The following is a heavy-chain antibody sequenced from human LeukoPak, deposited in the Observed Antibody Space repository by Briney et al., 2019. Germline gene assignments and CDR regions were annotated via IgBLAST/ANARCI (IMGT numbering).Heavy chain of an antibody. CDR2: INHSGST. CDR3: ARGTPGYSYGLYYFDY. D-gene: IGHD5-18*01. Sequence: SETLSLTCTVSGGSISSYYWSWIRQPLGKGLEWIGEINHSGSTNYNPSLKSRVTISVDTSKNQFSLKLSSVTAADTAVYYCARGTPGYSYGLYYFDYWGQGTLVTVSS. J-gene: IGHJ4*02. V-gene: IGHV4-34*01. CDR1: GGSISSYY.